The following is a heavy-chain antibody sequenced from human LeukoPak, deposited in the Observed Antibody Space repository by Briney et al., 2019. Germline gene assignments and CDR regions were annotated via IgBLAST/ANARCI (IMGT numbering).Heavy chain of an antibody. CDR3: ARVVGGYCSGGSCHDAFDI. CDR1: GYTFTSYG. D-gene: IGHD2-15*01. V-gene: IGHV1-18*01. J-gene: IGHJ3*02. Sequence: GASVKVSCKASGYTFTSYGISWVRQAPGQGLEWMGWISAYNGNTNYAQKLQGRVTMTTDTSTSTAYMELRSLRSDDTAVYYCARVVGGYCSGGSCHDAFDIWGQGTMVTVSS. CDR2: ISAYNGNT.